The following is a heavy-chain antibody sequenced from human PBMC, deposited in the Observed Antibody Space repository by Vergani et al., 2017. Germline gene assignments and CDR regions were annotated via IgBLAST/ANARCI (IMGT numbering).Heavy chain of an antibody. J-gene: IGHJ6*02. CDR2: IYYTGTP. CDR1: GGSISSGSYY. V-gene: IGHV4-39*07. Sequence: QVQLQESGPGLVKPSQTLSLTCTVSGGSISSGSYYWGWIRQPPGKGLEWIGTIYYTGTPYYNEAHKSRLTISVDTSKNQFSLKLSSVTAADTAVYYCARVRRDDSSGYYYYYGMDVWGQGTTVTVSS. CDR3: ARVRRDDSSGYYYYYGMDV. D-gene: IGHD3-22*01.